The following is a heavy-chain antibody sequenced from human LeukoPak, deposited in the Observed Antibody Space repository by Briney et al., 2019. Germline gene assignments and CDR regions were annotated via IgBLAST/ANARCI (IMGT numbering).Heavy chain of an antibody. V-gene: IGHV4-59*01. CDR1: GGSISNYY. J-gene: IGHJ4*02. D-gene: IGHD4-11*01. Sequence: ASETLSLTCSVSGGSISNYYWSWIRQSPGKGLEWIGNIFYTGTTDYNPSLNSRVTISLGTSNNRFSLRLKHVTAADTAVYYCTRGVRLTTFDYWGQGTLVTVSS. CDR3: TRGVRLTTFDY. CDR2: IFYTGTT.